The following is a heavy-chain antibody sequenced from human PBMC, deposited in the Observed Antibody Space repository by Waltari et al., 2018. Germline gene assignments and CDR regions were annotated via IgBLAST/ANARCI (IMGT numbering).Heavy chain of an antibody. CDR1: GFTFSSYS. V-gene: IGHV3-48*04. J-gene: IGHJ1*01. CDR3: AGSLGY. D-gene: IGHD3-16*02. CDR2: INNSSSSI. Sequence: SCAASGFTFSSYSMNWVRQAPGKGLEWVSYINNSSSSIYYADSVKGRFTISRDNAKNSVYLQMNSLRAEDTAVYYCAGSLGYWGQGTLVTVSS.